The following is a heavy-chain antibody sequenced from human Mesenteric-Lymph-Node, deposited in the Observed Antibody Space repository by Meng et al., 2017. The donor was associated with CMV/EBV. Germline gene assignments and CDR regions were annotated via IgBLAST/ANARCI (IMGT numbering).Heavy chain of an antibody. J-gene: IGHJ6*02. V-gene: IGHV1-3*02. CDR2: SNAGNGNT. CDR3: GMVYAIPYYYYGMDV. D-gene: IGHD2-8*01. Sequence: ASVKVSCKASGYTFTSYAMHWVRQAPGQRLEWMGWSNAGNGNTKYSQEFQGRVTITRDTSASTAYMELSSLRSEDTAVYYCGMVYAIPYYYYGMDVWGQGTTVTVSS. CDR1: GYTFTSYA.